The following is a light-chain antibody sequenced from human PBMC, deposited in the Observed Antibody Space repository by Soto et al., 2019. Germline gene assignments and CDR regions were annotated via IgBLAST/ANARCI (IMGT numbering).Light chain of an antibody. CDR3: SSYTSSNTLV. V-gene: IGLV2-14*01. J-gene: IGLJ1*01. CDR2: EVD. CDR1: RSDVGGYNY. Sequence: QSVLAQPASVSGSPGQSTIISCTGTRSDVGGYNYVSWYQQHPGKAPKFLIYEVDNRASGVSDRFSGSKSGNTASLTISGLQAEDEADYYCSSYTSSNTLVFGTGTKLTVL.